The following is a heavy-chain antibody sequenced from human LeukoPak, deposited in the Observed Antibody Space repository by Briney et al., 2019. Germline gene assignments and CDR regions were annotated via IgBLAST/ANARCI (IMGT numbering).Heavy chain of an antibody. CDR2: ISGSGVTR. Sequence: PGGSLRLSCAASGFIFRNYGMSWVRQAPGKGLEWVSAISGSGVTRYYADSVKGRFTISRDNSKNTLYVQMNSLRAEDTAIYYCAKGLDDCGANPFDYWGQGTLVTVSS. V-gene: IGHV3-23*01. D-gene: IGHD4-17*01. CDR1: GFIFRNYG. CDR3: AKGLDDCGANPFDY. J-gene: IGHJ4*02.